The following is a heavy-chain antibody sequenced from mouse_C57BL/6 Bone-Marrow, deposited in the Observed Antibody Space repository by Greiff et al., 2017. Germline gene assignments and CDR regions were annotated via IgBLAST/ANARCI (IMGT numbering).Heavy chain of an antibody. CDR3: THYGSSYGDFDY. Sequence: VQLQQSGAELVRPGASVKLSCTASGFNIKDDYMHWVKQRPGQGLEWIGWVDPENGDTAYASKFQGKATITADTSSITAYLQLRSLTSEDTAVYDCTHYGSSYGDFDYWGQGTTLTVSS. D-gene: IGHD1-1*01. CDR1: GFNIKDDY. V-gene: IGHV14-4*01. J-gene: IGHJ2*01. CDR2: VDPENGDT.